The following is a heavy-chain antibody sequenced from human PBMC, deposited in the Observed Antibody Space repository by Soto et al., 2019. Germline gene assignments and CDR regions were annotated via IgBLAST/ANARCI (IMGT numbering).Heavy chain of an antibody. CDR3: AKGGHFSPYDS. V-gene: IGHV3-23*01. Sequence: EVQMLESGGDLVQPGGSLRLSCAVSGLTFSQYAMTWVRQAPGKGLEWVSTISGDAVNTFYLDSVRGRFFISRDNSKSMVYLQRNSLRADDTALYYCAKGGHFSPYDSWGQGILVTVSS. CDR1: GLTFSQYA. J-gene: IGHJ5*01. CDR2: ISGDAVNT.